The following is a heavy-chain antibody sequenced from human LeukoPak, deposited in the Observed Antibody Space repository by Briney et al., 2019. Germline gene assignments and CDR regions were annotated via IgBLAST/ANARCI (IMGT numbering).Heavy chain of an antibody. CDR1: GGSISSSSYY. CDR3: ARLNNYYGSGDDAFDI. D-gene: IGHD3-10*01. J-gene: IGHJ3*02. Sequence: NPSETLSLTCTVSGGSISSSSYYWSWIRQPPGKGLEWIGEINHSGSTNYNPSLKSRVTISVDTSKNQFSLKLSSVTAADTAVYYCARLNNYYGSGDDAFDIWGQGTMVTVSS. V-gene: IGHV4-39*07. CDR2: INHSGST.